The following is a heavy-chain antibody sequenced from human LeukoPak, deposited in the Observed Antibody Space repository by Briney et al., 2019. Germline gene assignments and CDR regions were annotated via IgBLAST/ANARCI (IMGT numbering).Heavy chain of an antibody. CDR1: GCTFTSYY. D-gene: IGHD3-3*01. J-gene: IGHJ4*02. CDR2: INPSGGST. V-gene: IGHV1-46*01. Sequence: ASVKVSCKASGCTFTSYYMHWVRQAPGQGLEWMGIINPSGGSTSYAQKFQGRVTMTRDTSTSTVYMELSSLRSEDTAVYYCARIGYDFWSGYAIDYWGQGTLVTVSS. CDR3: ARIGYDFWSGYAIDY.